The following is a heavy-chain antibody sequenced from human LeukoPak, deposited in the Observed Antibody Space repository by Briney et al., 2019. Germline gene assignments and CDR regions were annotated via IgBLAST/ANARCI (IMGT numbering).Heavy chain of an antibody. CDR2: ISGSGGST. CDR3: ARDRGVDTAMVNWFDP. V-gene: IGHV3-23*01. J-gene: IGHJ5*02. D-gene: IGHD5-18*01. Sequence: PGGSLRLSCAASGFTFSSYAMSWVRQAPWKGLEWVSAISGSGGSTYYADSVKGRFTISRDNAKNSLYLQMNSLRAEDTALYYCARDRGVDTAMVNWFDPWGQGTLVTVSS. CDR1: GFTFSSYA.